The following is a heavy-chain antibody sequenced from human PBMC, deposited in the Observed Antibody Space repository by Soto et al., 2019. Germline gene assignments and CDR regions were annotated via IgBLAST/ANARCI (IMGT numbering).Heavy chain of an antibody. V-gene: IGHV1-3*01. Sequence: ASVKVSCKASGYTFTSYAMHWVRQAPGQRLXXXXWINAGXXXXXXXXXXXXXXTITRDTSASTAYMELSSLRSEDTAVYYCARDPLHYDFWSGYYYYYYGMDVWGQGTTVTVSS. CDR3: ARDPLHYDFWSGYYYYYYGMDV. CDR1: GYTFTSYA. CDR2: INAGXXXX. J-gene: IGHJ6*02. D-gene: IGHD3-3*01.